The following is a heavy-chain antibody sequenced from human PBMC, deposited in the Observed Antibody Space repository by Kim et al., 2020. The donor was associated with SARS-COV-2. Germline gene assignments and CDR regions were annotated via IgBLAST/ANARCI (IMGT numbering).Heavy chain of an antibody. V-gene: IGHV3-30*18. D-gene: IGHD3-22*01. CDR1: GFTFSSYG. CDR3: AKDWLWFGA. Sequence: GGSLRLSCAASGFTFSSYGMHWVRQAPGKGLEWVAVISYDGSNKYYADSVKGRFTISRDNSKNTLYLQMNSLRAEDTAVYYCAKDWLWFGAWGQGTLVTVSS. J-gene: IGHJ5*02. CDR2: ISYDGSNK.